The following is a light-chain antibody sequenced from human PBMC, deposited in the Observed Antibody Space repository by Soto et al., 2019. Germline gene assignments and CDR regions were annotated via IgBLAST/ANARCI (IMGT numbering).Light chain of an antibody. J-gene: IGKJ1*01. V-gene: IGKV1-39*01. CDR2: GVY. CDR3: QKSYSTPWT. CDR1: QNISKY. Sequence: DIQMTHSPCSLAASVGGRVTITCRASQNISKYLSWYQQKSGKDNKHMIYGVYNLQSGVPSRFSGSGSGADFTLIISSMQPEDFATYYCQKSYSTPWTGGHGTTVDIK.